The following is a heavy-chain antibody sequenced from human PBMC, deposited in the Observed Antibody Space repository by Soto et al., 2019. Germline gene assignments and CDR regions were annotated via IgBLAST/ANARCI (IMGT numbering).Heavy chain of an antibody. J-gene: IGHJ6*02. V-gene: IGHV3-7*01. D-gene: IGHD3-3*01. CDR2: IKQDGSET. CDR3: AMSAISLDV. Sequence: GGSLRLSCAASGFTFSRSWMTWVRQAPGKGLEWVARIKQDGSETYYVDSVKGRFSISRDNAKNSLFLQMNSLRVDDTGVYYCAMSAISLDVWGQGTTVTVSS. CDR1: GFTFSRSW.